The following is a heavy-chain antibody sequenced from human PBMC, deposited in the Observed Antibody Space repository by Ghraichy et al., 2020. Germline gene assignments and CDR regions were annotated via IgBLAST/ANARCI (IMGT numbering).Heavy chain of an antibody. V-gene: IGHV4-59*01. CDR3: ATASSSFDAFDI. J-gene: IGHJ3*02. Sequence: SQTLSLTCTVSGGSISSYYWSWIRQPPGKGLEWIGYIYYSGSTNYNPSLKSRVTISVDTSKNQFSLKLSSVTAADTAVYYCATASSSFDAFDIWGQGTMVNVSS. D-gene: IGHD6-6*01. CDR2: IYYSGST. CDR1: GGSISSYY.